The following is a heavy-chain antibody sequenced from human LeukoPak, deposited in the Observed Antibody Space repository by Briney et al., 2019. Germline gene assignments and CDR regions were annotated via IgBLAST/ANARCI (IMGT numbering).Heavy chain of an antibody. D-gene: IGHD1-1*01. J-gene: IGHJ4*02. CDR3: ARLGGTGDY. CDR1: GGSFSGYY. Sequence: SETLSLTCAVYGGSFSGYYWSWIRQPPGKGLEWIGEINHSGSTNYNPSLKSRVTISVDTSKNQFSLKLSSVTAADTAVYYRARLGGTGDYWGQGTLVTVSS. V-gene: IGHV4-34*01. CDR2: INHSGST.